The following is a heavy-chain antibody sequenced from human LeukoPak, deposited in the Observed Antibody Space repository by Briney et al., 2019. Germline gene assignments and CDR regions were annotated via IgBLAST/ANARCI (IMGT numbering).Heavy chain of an antibody. Sequence: PSETLSLTCTVSGGSISSSSYYWGWIRQPPGKGLEWVGSIYYSGSTYYNPSLKSRVTISVDTSKNQFSLKLSSVTAADTAVYYCARVGATVTFGVAWGQGTLVTVSS. D-gene: IGHD4-11*01. CDR2: IYYSGST. CDR1: GGSISSSSYY. V-gene: IGHV4-39*07. J-gene: IGHJ5*02. CDR3: ARVGATVTFGVA.